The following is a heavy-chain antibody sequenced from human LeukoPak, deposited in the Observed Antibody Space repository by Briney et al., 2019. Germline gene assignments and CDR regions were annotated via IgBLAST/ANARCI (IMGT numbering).Heavy chain of an antibody. CDR2: IYPGDSDT. V-gene: IGHV5-51*01. CDR3: ARQMTWEVITPCDY. Sequence: GESLKISCKGSGYSFTTYWIGWVRQLPGKGLEWMGIIYPGDSDTRYSPSFQGQVTFSADKSISTAYLQWKSLNGSDTAMYYCARQMTWEVITPCDYWGQGTLVTVSS. D-gene: IGHD3-10*01. CDR1: GYSFTTYW. J-gene: IGHJ4*02.